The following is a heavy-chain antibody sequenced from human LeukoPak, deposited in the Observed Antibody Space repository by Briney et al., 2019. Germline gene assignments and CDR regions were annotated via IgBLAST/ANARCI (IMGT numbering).Heavy chain of an antibody. CDR3: ATKQWLAPPPDS. D-gene: IGHD6-19*01. CDR1: VFSFSIYW. Sequence: GGSLRLSCAPSVFSFSIYWMLCVPHAPGEGRESVSRIYTDGTVTTYTHSVKGRFPLSRDNADKTLFLQMNSVRDEDTAVYYCATKQWLAPPPDSWGQGTPVTVSS. J-gene: IGHJ4*02. V-gene: IGHV3-74*01. CDR2: IYTDGTVT.